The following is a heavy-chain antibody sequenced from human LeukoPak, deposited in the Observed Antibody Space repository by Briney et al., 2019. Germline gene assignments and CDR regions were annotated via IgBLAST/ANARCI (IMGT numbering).Heavy chain of an antibody. CDR2: IIPIFGTA. CDR1: GGTFSSNA. J-gene: IGHJ6*03. CDR3: ARSYRTYYYYYMDV. D-gene: IGHD1-26*01. V-gene: IGHV1-69*13. Sequence: SVRVSCKASGGTFSSNAISWVRQAPGQGLEWMGGIIPIFGTANYAQKFQGRVTITADESTSTAYMELSSLISEDTAVYYCARSYRTYYYYYMDVWGKGTTVTISS.